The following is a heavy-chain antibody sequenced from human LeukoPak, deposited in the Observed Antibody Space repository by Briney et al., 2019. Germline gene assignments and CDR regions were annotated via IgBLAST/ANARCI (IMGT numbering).Heavy chain of an antibody. CDR1: GFTFSSFW. CDR2: IKQGGGEK. V-gene: IGHV3-7*01. J-gene: IGHJ4*02. Sequence: GGSLTLSCAASGFTFSSFWMSWVRQAPGKGPEWVANIKQGGGEKHYVDSVKGRFTISRDNAKASVYLQMNRLRAEDTAVYYCARAKGYTSSYSFDYWGQGILVTVSS. D-gene: IGHD3-10*01. CDR3: ARAKGYTSSYSFDY.